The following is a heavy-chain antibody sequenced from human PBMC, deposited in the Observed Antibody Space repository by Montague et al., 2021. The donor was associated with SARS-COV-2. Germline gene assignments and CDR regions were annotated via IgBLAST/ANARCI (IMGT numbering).Heavy chain of an antibody. CDR1: GFSLRTSGVG. CDR3: VHSYADYLFDY. V-gene: IGHV2-5*02. CDR2: IYWDDDK. Sequence: VKPTQTLTLTCSFSGFSLRTSGVGVGWIRQPPGKALEWLAVIYWDDDKRYSPSPKSRLTIPKDTSKNQVVLTMTNMDPVDTATYYCVHSYADYLFDYWGQGTLVSVSS. D-gene: IGHD4-17*01. J-gene: IGHJ4*02.